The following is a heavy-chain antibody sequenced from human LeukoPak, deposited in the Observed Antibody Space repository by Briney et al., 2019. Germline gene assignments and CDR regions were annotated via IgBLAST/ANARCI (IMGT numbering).Heavy chain of an antibody. CDR3: ARGFYTPDY. J-gene: IGHJ4*02. Sequence: GGSLRLSCAVSGFTFRSYGMNWVRQAPGKGLEWVSYISTGSTTICYADSVKGRFTISRDNAKSSLYLEMNSLRAEDTAMYYCARGFYTPDYWGQGTLVTVSS. V-gene: IGHV3-48*01. CDR1: GFTFRSYG. CDR2: ISTGSTTI.